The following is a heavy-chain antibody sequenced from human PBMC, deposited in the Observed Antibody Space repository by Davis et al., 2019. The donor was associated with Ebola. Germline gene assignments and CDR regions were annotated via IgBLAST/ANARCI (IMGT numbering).Heavy chain of an antibody. CDR3: ARESTFYYGSGHT. D-gene: IGHD3-10*01. CDR2: INAGNGNT. V-gene: IGHV1-3*01. Sequence: AASVKVSCKASGYTFTSYAMHWVRQAPGQRLEWMGWINAGNGNTKYSQKFQGRVTITRDTSASTAYMELSSLRAEDTAVYYCARESTFYYGSGHTLGQGTLVTVSS. J-gene: IGHJ5*02. CDR1: GYTFTSYA.